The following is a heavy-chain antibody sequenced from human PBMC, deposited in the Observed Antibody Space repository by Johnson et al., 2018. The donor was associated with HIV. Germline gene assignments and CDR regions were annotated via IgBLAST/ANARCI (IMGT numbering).Heavy chain of an antibody. D-gene: IGHD5-12*01. V-gene: IGHV3-NL1*01. CDR3: ATGDDDGF. CDR2: INHSADGT. J-gene: IGHJ3*01. CDR1: GFTFLSYA. Sequence: QLPLLESGGGVVQPGRSLRLSCAASGFTFLSYAMHWVRQAPGKRLEWVSAINHSADGTYHADSVKGRFTISRDNSKNTLFLQMNSLRTEDTAVYYCATGDDDGFWGQGTMVTISS.